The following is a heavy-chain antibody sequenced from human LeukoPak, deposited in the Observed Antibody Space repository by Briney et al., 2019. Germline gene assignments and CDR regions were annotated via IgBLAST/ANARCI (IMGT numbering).Heavy chain of an antibody. Sequence: SVKVSCKASGGTFSSYAISWVRQAPGQGLEWMGGIIPIFGTANYAQKFQGRVTMTEDTSTDTAYMELITLRSEDTAVYYCATVSFWGQGTLVTVSS. CDR2: IIPIFGTA. V-gene: IGHV1-69*06. CDR1: GGTFSSYA. J-gene: IGHJ4*02. D-gene: IGHD3-16*01. CDR3: ATVSF.